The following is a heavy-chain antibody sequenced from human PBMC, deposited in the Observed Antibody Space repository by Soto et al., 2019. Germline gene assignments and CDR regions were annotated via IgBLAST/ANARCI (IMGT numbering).Heavy chain of an antibody. Sequence: QVQLVESGGGLVKPGGSLRLSCAASGFTFSDYYMSWIRQAPGKGLEWVSYISSSSSYTNYADSVKGRFTSSRDNAKNSLSLQMNSLRAEDTAVYYCARDHYGPGWFDPWGQGTLVTVSS. CDR1: GFTFSDYY. V-gene: IGHV3-11*05. CDR2: ISSSSSYT. D-gene: IGHD3-10*01. CDR3: ARDHYGPGWFDP. J-gene: IGHJ5*02.